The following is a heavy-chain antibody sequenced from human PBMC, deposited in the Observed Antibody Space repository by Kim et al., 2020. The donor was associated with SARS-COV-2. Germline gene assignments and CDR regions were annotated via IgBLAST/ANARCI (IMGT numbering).Heavy chain of an antibody. V-gene: IGHV3-30-3*01. CDR1: GFTFSSYA. Sequence: GGSLRLSCAASGFTFSSYAMHWVRQAPGKGLEWVAVISYDGSNKYYADSVKGRFTISSDKDKNKLYLQMNSLRAEDTAVYYCARAPIQLWLVGDYWGQET. CDR3: ARAPIQLWLVGDY. CDR2: ISYDGSNK. D-gene: IGHD5-18*01. J-gene: IGHJ4*02.